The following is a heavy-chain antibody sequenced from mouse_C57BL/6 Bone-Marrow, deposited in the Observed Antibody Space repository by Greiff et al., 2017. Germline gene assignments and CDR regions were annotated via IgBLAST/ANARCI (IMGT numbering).Heavy chain of an antibody. V-gene: IGHV1-85*01. CDR2: IYPRDGST. J-gene: IGHJ1*03. Sequence: VQLQQSGPELVKPGASVKLSCKASGYTFTSYDINWAQQRPGQGLEWIGLIYPRDGSTKYTEKLQGKATLTVDTSSSTAYMELQSLTSEDSAVYFCARDYGSSYWYFDVWGTGTTVTVSS. D-gene: IGHD1-1*01. CDR3: ARDYGSSYWYFDV. CDR1: GYTFTSYD.